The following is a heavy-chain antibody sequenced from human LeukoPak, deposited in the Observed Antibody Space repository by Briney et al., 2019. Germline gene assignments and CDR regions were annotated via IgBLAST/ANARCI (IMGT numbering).Heavy chain of an antibody. D-gene: IGHD2-2*01. Sequence: SETLSLTCAVYGGSFSGYYWSWIRQPPGKGLEWIGEINHSGSTNYNPSLKSRVTISVDTSKNQFSLKLSSVTAADTAVYYCARHGVVVPAAIDYWGQGTLVTVSS. CDR2: INHSGST. V-gene: IGHV4-34*01. J-gene: IGHJ4*02. CDR3: ARHGVVVPAAIDY. CDR1: GGSFSGYY.